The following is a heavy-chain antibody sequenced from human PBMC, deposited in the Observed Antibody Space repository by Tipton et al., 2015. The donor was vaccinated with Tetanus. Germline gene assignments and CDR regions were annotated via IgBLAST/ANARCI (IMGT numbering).Heavy chain of an antibody. V-gene: IGHV4-4*02. CDR2: ISHNGST. D-gene: IGHD6-13*01. CDR3: AREPAATGTSLLDY. CDR1: GGSISSNYW. J-gene: IGHJ4*02. Sequence: TLSLTCAVSGGSISSNYWWSWVRQSPGTGLEWIGEISHNGSTNYNPSLKSRVTISVDKSKNQFSLRLGSVTAADTAMYYCAREPAATGTSLLDYWGQGALVTVSS.